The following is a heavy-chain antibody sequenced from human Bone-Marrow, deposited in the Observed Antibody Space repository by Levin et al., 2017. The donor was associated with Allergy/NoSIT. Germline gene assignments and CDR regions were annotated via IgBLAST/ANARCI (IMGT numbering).Heavy chain of an antibody. J-gene: IGHJ4*02. CDR3: AKDDGTAYYSFDS. V-gene: IGHV3-23*01. CDR1: GFTFNTYA. Sequence: GESLKISCAASGFTFNTYAMNWVRQAPGQGLEWVSSVSDDGYYTFYADSVKRRFTISRDNSKNTLYLQMNSLGAEDTALYYCAKDDGTAYYSFDSWGQGTLVTVSS. CDR2: VSDDGYYT. D-gene: IGHD1-26*01.